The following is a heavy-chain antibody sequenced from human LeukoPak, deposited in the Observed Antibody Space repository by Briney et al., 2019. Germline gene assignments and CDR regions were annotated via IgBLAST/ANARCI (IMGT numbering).Heavy chain of an antibody. CDR1: GFTFSSYW. CDR2: IKQDGSEK. J-gene: IGHJ4*02. D-gene: IGHD3-22*01. V-gene: IGHV3-7*01. Sequence: GSLRLSCAASGFTFSSYWMSWVRQAPGKGLEWVANIKQDGSEKYYVDSVKGRFTISRDNAKNSLYLQMNSLRAEDTAVYYCARADYSSGYYFDYWGQGTPVTVSS. CDR3: ARADYSSGYYFDY.